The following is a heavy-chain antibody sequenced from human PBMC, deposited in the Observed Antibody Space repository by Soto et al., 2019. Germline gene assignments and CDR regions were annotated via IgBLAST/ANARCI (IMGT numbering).Heavy chain of an antibody. J-gene: IGHJ4*02. D-gene: IGHD3-16*02. CDR3: ARGGREDDYVWGSYRYTGGPIRDY. CDR2: IYYSGST. Sequence: QVQLQESGPGLVKPSQTLSLTCTVSGGSISSGDYYWSWIRQPPGKGLEWIGYIYYSGSTYYNPSLKSRVTISVDTSKNQFSLKLSSVTAADTAVYYCARGGREDDYVWGSYRYTGGPIRDYWGQGTLVTVSS. V-gene: IGHV4-30-4*01. CDR1: GGSISSGDYY.